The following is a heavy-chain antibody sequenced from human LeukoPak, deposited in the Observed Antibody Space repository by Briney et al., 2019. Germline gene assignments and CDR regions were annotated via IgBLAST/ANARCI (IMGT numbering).Heavy chain of an antibody. Sequence: ASVKVSCKASGGTFSDYSISWVRQAPGQGLEWMGRIIPVLNVPNYAQKFEGRVTITADKSTSTAYMELSSLKSEDTAVYFCARDRPRARYFDYWGQGTLVTVSS. J-gene: IGHJ4*02. D-gene: IGHD2-15*01. CDR3: ARDRPRARYFDY. CDR1: GGTFSDYS. CDR2: IIPVLNVP. V-gene: IGHV1-69*04.